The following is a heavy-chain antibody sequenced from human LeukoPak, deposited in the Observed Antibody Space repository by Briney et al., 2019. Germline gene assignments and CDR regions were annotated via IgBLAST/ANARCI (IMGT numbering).Heavy chain of an antibody. V-gene: IGHV1-18*04. Sequence: EASVKVSCKASGYTFTSYGISWVRQAPGQGLEWMEWISAYNGNTNYAQKLQGRVTMTTDTSTSTAYMELRSLRSDDTAVYYCARAPRVRGVIIAFDYWGQGTLVTVSS. CDR3: ARAPRVRGVIIAFDY. J-gene: IGHJ4*02. CDR1: GYTFTSYG. D-gene: IGHD3-10*01. CDR2: ISAYNGNT.